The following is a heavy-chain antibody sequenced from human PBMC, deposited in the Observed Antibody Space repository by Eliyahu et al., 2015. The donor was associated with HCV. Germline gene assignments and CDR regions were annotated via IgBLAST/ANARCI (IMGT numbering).Heavy chain of an antibody. CDR3: ARSRVRHFDWLSPLAADAFDL. D-gene: IGHD3-9*01. V-gene: IGHV4-31*03. J-gene: IGHJ3*01. Sequence: QVQLQESGPGLVKPSQTLSLTCTVSGVXXXXXSXHWXWIRQNPGKGLEWIGHIHHXGSTYYNPSLKTRITISVDTSENQLSLKLSSVTAADTAVYYCARSRVRHFDWLSPLAADAFDLWGQGTMVTVSS. CDR2: IHHXGST. CDR1: GVXXXXXSXH.